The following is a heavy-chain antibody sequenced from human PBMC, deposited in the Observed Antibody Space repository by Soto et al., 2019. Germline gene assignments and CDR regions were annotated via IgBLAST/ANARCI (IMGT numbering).Heavy chain of an antibody. V-gene: IGHV4-30-2*01. D-gene: IGHD6-6*01. CDR2: IYHSGST. J-gene: IGHJ4*02. Sequence: RSLTCAVSGGSISSGGYSWSWIRQPPGKGLEWIGYIYHSGSTYYNPSLKSRVTISVDRSKNQFSLKLSSVTAADTAVYYCARGTYSSSSGGFDYWGQGTLVTVSS. CDR1: GGSISSGGYS. CDR3: ARGTYSSSSGGFDY.